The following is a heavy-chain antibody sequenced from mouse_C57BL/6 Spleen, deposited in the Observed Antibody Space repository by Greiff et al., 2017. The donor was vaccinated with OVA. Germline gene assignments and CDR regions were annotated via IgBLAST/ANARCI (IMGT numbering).Heavy chain of an antibody. V-gene: IGHV1-59*01. D-gene: IGHD2-4*01. CDR2: IDPSDSYT. CDR3: ARSGDYGELYYAMDD. J-gene: IGHJ4*01. CDR1: GYTFTSYW. Sequence: QVQLKQPGAELVRPGTSVKLSCKASGYTFTSYWMHWVKQRPGQGLEWIGVIDPSDSYTNYNQKFKGKATLTVDTSSSTAYMQLSSLTSEDSAVYYCARSGDYGELYYAMDDWGQGTSVTVSS.